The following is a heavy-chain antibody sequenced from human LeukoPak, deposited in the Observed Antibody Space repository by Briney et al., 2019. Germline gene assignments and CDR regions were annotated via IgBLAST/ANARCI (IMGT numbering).Heavy chain of an antibody. Sequence: PGGSLRLSCAASGFTVSTNYMSWVRLAPGKGLEWVSLLHSDGNKYYAESVKGRFTISTDNSKNTLYLQMNSLRVEDTAVYYCAGRRKETAAYDHWGQGTLSPSPQ. D-gene: IGHD2-2*01. CDR1: GFTVSTNY. CDR2: LHSDGNK. J-gene: IGHJ4*02. V-gene: IGHV3-66*01. CDR3: AGRRKETAAYDH.